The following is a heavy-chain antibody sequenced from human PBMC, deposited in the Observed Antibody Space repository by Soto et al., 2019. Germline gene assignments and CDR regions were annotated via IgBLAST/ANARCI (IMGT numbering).Heavy chain of an antibody. CDR1: GYNFTNYA. D-gene: IGHD3-3*01. CDR3: GRYDTILGTNEVDN. Sequence: ASVKVSCKASGYNFTNYAITWVRQAPGQGLQWMGWISVHSGHTYYTQSLRGRLTMTKDTSTTTAYMDLRSLTADDTAVYYCGRYDTILGTNEVDNWGQGTPVTVSS. J-gene: IGHJ4*02. CDR2: ISVHSGHT. V-gene: IGHV1-18*04.